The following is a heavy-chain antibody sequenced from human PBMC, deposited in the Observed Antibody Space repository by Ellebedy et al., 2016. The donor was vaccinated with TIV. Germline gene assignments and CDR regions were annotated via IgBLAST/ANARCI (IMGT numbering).Heavy chain of an antibody. J-gene: IGHJ4*02. Sequence: AASVMVSCKASGYTFTDYDINWVRQATGQGLEWLGWMNPNSGNTGYAQKFQGRVTLTRDTSLNTAYMELRSLTSEDTAVYYCAKNLALTGDFDYWGQGTLVTVSS. V-gene: IGHV1-8*01. CDR2: MNPNSGNT. D-gene: IGHD7-27*01. CDR3: AKNLALTGDFDY. CDR1: GYTFTDYD.